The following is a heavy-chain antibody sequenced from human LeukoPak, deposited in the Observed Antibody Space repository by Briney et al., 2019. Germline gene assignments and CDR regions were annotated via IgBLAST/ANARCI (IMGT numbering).Heavy chain of an antibody. Sequence: GGSLRLSCAASGFTFSSYAMHWVRQAPGKGLEWVAVISYDGSNKYYADSVKGRFTISRDNSKNTLYLQMNSPRAEDTAVYYRARDSWAWAYYYYGMDVWGQGTTVTVSS. CDR1: GFTFSSYA. CDR3: ARDSWAWAYYYYGMDV. J-gene: IGHJ6*02. CDR2: ISYDGSNK. D-gene: IGHD3-16*01. V-gene: IGHV3-30-3*01.